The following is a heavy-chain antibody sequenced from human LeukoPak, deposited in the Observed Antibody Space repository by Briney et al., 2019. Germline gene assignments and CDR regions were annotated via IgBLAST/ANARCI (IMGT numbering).Heavy chain of an antibody. CDR1: GYTFSGYY. D-gene: IGHD3-9*01. CDR2: INPKSGGT. CDR3: ARSPDILTGENFDY. Sequence: ASVKVSCKASGYTFSGYYMHWVRQAPGQGLEWMGWINPKSGGTNEAQKFHDRVTMTRDTSIRTAYMEVSRLRSDNTAVYYCARSPDILTGENFDYWGQGTLVTVSS. V-gene: IGHV1-2*02. J-gene: IGHJ4*02.